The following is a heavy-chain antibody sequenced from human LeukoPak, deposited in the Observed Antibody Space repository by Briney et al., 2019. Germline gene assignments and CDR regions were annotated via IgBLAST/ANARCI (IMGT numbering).Heavy chain of an antibody. J-gene: IGHJ5*02. CDR1: GGTFSSYA. D-gene: IGHD3-9*01. CDR3: ASSPYYDILTGYYAT. Sequence: SVKVSCKASGGTFSSYAISWVRQAPGQGLEWMERIVPIFGIANYAQKFQGRVTITADKSTSTAYMELSSLRSEDTAVYYCASSPYYDILTGYYATWGQGTLVTVSS. CDR2: IVPIFGIA. V-gene: IGHV1-69*04.